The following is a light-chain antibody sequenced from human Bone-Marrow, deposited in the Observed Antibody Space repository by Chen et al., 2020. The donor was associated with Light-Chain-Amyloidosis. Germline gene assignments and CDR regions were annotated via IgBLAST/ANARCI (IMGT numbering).Light chain of an antibody. CDR2: EVS. CDR1: SSDVGGYNL. J-gene: IGLJ3*02. Sequence: QSALTQPASVSGSPGQSITISCTGTSSDVGGYNLVSWYQQYPGKAPKLMIYEVSNRPSGVSNRFSGSKSGHTASLTISGLQAEDEADYYCISHTSSGTLWVFGGGTKLTVL. CDR3: ISHTSSGTLWV. V-gene: IGLV2-14*01.